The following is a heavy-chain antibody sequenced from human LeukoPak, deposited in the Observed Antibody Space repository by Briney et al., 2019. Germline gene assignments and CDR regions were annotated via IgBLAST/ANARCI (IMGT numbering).Heavy chain of an antibody. D-gene: IGHD2-21*02. CDR2: INSDGSST. J-gene: IGHJ3*02. CDR3: AICGDWFELAFEI. CDR1: GFTFSSYW. V-gene: IGHV3-74*01. Sequence: GGALRLSCAASGFTFSSYWMHWVRQAPGKGLVWVSRINSDGSSTSYADSVKGRFTISRDNAKNTLYLQMNSLRAEDTAVYYCAICGDWFELAFEIWGQGTMVTVSS.